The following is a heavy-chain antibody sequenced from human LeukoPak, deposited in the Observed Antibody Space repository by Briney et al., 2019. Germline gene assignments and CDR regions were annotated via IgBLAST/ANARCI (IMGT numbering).Heavy chain of an antibody. CDR1: GGSISSSSYY. CDR2: IYYSGST. J-gene: IGHJ4*02. CDR3: ARHGYCSSTSCYPLDY. D-gene: IGHD2-2*03. V-gene: IGHV4-39*01. Sequence: TETLSLTCTVSGGSISSSSYYWGWIRQPPGKGLEWIGSIYYSGSTYYNPSLKSRVTLSVDTSKNQFSLKLSSVTAADTAVYYCARHGYCSSTSCYPLDYWGQGTLVTVSS.